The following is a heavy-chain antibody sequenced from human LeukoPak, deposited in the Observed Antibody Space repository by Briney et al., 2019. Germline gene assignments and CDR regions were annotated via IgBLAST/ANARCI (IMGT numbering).Heavy chain of an antibody. V-gene: IGHV3-23*01. J-gene: IGHJ4*02. CDR1: GFTFSSYA. CDR2: ISGSGGST. Sequence: QPGGSLRLSCVASGFTFSSYAMSWVRQAPGKGLEWVSVISGSGGSTHYADSVKGRFTISRDNSKNTLSLQMNSLRAEDTAVYYCARRGPVTQNFDYWGQGTLVTVSS. D-gene: IGHD4-11*01. CDR3: ARRGPVTQNFDY.